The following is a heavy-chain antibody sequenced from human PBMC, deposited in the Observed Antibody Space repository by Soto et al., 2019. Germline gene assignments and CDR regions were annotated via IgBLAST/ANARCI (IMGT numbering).Heavy chain of an antibody. CDR3: ASVTPVNWNYRSIDY. D-gene: IGHD1-7*01. Sequence: RXSVKVSCQASGYTFTSYDINWVREATVQGLEWMGWMNPNSGNTGYAQKFQGRVTMTRNTSISTAYMELSSLRSEDTAVYYCASVTPVNWNYRSIDYWGQGTLVTVSS. J-gene: IGHJ4*02. CDR1: GYTFTSYD. CDR2: MNPNSGNT. V-gene: IGHV1-8*01.